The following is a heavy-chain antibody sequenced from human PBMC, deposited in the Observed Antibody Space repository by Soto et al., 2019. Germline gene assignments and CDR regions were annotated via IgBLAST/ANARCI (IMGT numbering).Heavy chain of an antibody. CDR1: GYTFTSFG. CDR3: ARDHRGGTDAFDI. V-gene: IGHV1-18*01. CDR2: ISAYNGNT. D-gene: IGHD2-15*01. Sequence: VQLVQSGAEVKKPGASVKVSCKASGYTFTSFGISWVRQAPGQGLEWMGWISAYNGNTNYAENLQGRVTMTTDPSTSTAYMELRSLRSDDTAVYYCARDHRGGTDAFDIWGQGTMVTVSS. J-gene: IGHJ3*02.